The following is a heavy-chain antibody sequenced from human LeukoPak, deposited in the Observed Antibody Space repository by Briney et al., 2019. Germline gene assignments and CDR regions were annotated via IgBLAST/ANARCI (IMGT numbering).Heavy chain of an antibody. Sequence: GGSLRLSCVASGFSFSYYSMIWVRQAPGKGLEWVSSISSASNYISYADSVKGRFTISRDNSKNTLYLQMNSLRAEDTAVYYCARDSGGLDAFDIWGQGTMVTVSS. D-gene: IGHD6-19*01. CDR2: ISSASNYI. CDR1: GFSFSYYS. V-gene: IGHV3-21*04. J-gene: IGHJ3*02. CDR3: ARDSGGLDAFDI.